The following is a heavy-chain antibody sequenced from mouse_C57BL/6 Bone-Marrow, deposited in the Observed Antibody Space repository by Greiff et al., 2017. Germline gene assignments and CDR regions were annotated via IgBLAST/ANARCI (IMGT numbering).Heavy chain of an antibody. V-gene: IGHV5-17*01. CDR1: GFPFSDYG. Sequence: EVNVVESGGGLVKPGGSLKLSCAASGFPFSDYGMHWVRQAPEKGLEWVAYISSGSSTIYYADTVKGRFTISRDNAKNTLFLQMTSLRSEDTAIYYCANNYAMDYWGQGTSVTVSS. J-gene: IGHJ4*01. CDR3: ANNYAMDY. CDR2: ISSGSSTI.